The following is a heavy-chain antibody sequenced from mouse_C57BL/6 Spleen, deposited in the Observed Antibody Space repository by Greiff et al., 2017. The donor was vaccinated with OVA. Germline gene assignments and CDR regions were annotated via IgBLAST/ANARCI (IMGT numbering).Heavy chain of an antibody. V-gene: IGHV1-82*01. CDR1: GYAFSSSW. J-gene: IGHJ3*01. CDR2: IYPGDGDT. CDR3: ARYDYDGAWFAY. D-gene: IGHD2-4*01. Sequence: QVQLQQSGPELVKPGASVKISCKASGYAFSSSWMNWVKQRPGKGLEWIGRIYPGDGDTNYNGKFKGKATLTADKSSSTAYMQLSSLTSEDSAVYFCARYDYDGAWFAYWGQGTLVTVSA.